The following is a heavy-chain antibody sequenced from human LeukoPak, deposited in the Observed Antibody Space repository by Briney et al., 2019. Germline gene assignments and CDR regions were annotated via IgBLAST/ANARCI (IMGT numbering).Heavy chain of an antibody. D-gene: IGHD1-26*01. CDR1: GFTFSSYS. CDR2: ISSSSSYI. J-gene: IGHJ4*02. V-gene: IGHV3-21*01. Sequence: GGSLRLSCAASGFTFSSYSMNWVRQAPGKGLEWVSSISSSSSYIYYADSVKGRFTISRDNAKNSLYLQMNSLRAEDTAVYYCARGVGASATHFDYWGQGTLVTVSS. CDR3: ARGVGASATHFDY.